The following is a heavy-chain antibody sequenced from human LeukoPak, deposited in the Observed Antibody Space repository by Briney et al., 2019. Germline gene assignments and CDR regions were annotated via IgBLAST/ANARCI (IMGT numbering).Heavy chain of an antibody. D-gene: IGHD5-12*01. J-gene: IGHJ5*02. Sequence: PGGSLRLSCAASGFTFNSYWMQWVRQAPGKGLVWVSRLSPDGSSTTSADSVKGRFTISRDNAKNTLYLQIGSLRADDTAVYYCTRMNREAPGLPDLWGQGTLVTVSS. V-gene: IGHV3-74*01. CDR2: LSPDGSST. CDR1: GFTFNSYW. CDR3: TRMNREAPGLPDL.